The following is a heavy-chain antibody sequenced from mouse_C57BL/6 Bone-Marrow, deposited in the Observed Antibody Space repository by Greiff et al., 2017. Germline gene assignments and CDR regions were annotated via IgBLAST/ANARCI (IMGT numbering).Heavy chain of an antibody. J-gene: IGHJ4*01. CDR3: ARLMIRGYAMDY. D-gene: IGHD2-4*01. V-gene: IGHV5-6*02. Sequence: MLVESGGDLVKPGGSLKLSCAASGFTFSSYGMSWVRQTPDKRLEWVATISSGGSYTYYPDSVKGRFTISRDNAKNPLYLQMSSLKSEDTAMYDCARLMIRGYAMDYWGQGTSVTVSS. CDR2: ISSGGSYT. CDR1: GFTFSSYG.